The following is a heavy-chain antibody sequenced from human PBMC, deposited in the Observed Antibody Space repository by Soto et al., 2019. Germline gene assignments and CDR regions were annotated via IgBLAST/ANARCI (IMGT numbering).Heavy chain of an antibody. CDR1: GGTFSSYA. V-gene: IGHV1-69*13. D-gene: IGHD2-8*01. J-gene: IGHJ5*02. Sequence: SVKVSCKASGGTFSSYAISWVRQAPGQGLEWMGGIIPIFGTANYAQKFQGRVTITADESTSTAYMELSSLRSEDTAVYYCAREHCTNGVCPTPANWSDPWCQGTLLTVST. CDR3: AREHCTNGVCPTPANWSDP. CDR2: IIPIFGTA.